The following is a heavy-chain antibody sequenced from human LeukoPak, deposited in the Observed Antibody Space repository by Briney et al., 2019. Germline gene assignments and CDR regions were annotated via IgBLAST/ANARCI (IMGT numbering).Heavy chain of an antibody. J-gene: IGHJ4*02. V-gene: IGHV1-24*01. CDR3: ATVQHDWGAGGY. CDR2: FDPEDGET. Sequence: GASVKVSCKVSGYTLTELSLHWVRQAPGKGLEWMGGFDPEDGETIYAQKFQGTVTMTEDTSTDTAYVELSSLRSEDTAVYYCATVQHDWGAGGYWGQGTLVTVSS. D-gene: IGHD3-9*01. CDR1: GYTLTELS.